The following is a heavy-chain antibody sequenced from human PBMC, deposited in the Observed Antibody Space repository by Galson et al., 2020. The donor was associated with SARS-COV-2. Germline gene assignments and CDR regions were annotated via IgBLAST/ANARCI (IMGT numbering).Heavy chain of an antibody. CDR1: GFTVNSNS. J-gene: IGHJ6*02. CDR2: IYSDGST. CDR3: ARAYYVSVLLGRDG. D-gene: IGHD3-10*01. V-gene: IGHV3-53*01. Sequence: QLGESLKISCAASGFTVNSNSMSWVRQAPGKGLEWVSVIYSDGSTYYEASAKSRFTISRDNSNNTLYHQMNSLRAEDTAVYYCARAYYVSVLLGRDGGGQGTTVTVSS.